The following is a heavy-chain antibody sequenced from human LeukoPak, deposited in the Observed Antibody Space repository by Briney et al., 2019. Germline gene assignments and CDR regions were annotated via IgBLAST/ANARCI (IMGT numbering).Heavy chain of an antibody. J-gene: IGHJ1*01. Sequence: PGGSLRLSCAASGFTFSSYWMHWVRRAPGKGLVWVFRIKSDGSTNYADSVKGRFTISRDNAKNTLSLQMNSLRAEDTGVYYCARAPSEIGGYYPEYFRHWGQGTLVTVSS. CDR2: IKSDGST. V-gene: IGHV3-74*01. CDR1: GFTFSSYW. CDR3: ARAPSEIGGYYPEYFRH. D-gene: IGHD3-22*01.